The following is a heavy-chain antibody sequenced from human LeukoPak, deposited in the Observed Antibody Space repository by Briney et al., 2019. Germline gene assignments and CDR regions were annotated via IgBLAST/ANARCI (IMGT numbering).Heavy chain of an antibody. CDR1: GFTFSDYW. CDR2: INSDGSTI. D-gene: IGHD3-10*01. V-gene: IGHV3-74*01. J-gene: IGHJ5*02. Sequence: GGSLRLSCAASGFTFSDYWMHWVRQAPGKGLVWLSRINSDGSTISYADSVKGRFTISRDNAKNTLYLQMNSLRAEDTAVYYCARVRVGSFNWFDPWGQGTLVTVSS. CDR3: ARVRVGSFNWFDP.